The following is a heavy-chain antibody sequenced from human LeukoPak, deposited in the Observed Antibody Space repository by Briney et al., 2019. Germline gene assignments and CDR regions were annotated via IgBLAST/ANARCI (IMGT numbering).Heavy chain of an antibody. Sequence: SETLSLTCAVSGGSISSSNWWSWVRQPPGKGLEWIGEIYHSGSTNYNPSLKSRVTISVETSKNQFSLKLKSVTAADTAVYYCARGGYYGSGNDFRFDPWGQGTLVTVSS. CDR3: ARGGYYGSGNDFRFDP. D-gene: IGHD3-10*01. J-gene: IGHJ5*02. CDR1: GGSISSSNW. V-gene: IGHV4-4*02. CDR2: IYHSGST.